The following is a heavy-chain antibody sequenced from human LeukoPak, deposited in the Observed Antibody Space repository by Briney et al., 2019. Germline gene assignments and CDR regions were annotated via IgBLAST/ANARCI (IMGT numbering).Heavy chain of an antibody. V-gene: IGHV7-4-1*02. CDR1: GYTFTSYA. D-gene: IGHD3-3*01. CDR3: ASSPQLSDFWSGYSDY. CDR2: INTNTGNP. J-gene: IGHJ4*02. Sequence: ASVKVSCKASGYTFTSYAMNWVRQAPGQGLEWMGWINTNTGNPTYAQDFTGRFVFSLDTSVSTAYLQISSLKAEDTAVYYCASSPQLSDFWSGYSDYWGQGTLVTVSS.